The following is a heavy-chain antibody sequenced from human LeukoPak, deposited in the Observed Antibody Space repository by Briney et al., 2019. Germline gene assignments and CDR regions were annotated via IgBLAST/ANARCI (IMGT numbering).Heavy chain of an antibody. D-gene: IGHD3-9*01. CDR1: GGSISSGSYY. CDR3: ARDFKYYDILTGYVYGWFDP. J-gene: IGHJ5*02. V-gene: IGHV4-61*02. Sequence: PSQTLSLTCTVSGGSISSGSYYWSWIRQPAGKGLEWIGRIYTSGSTNYNPSLKSRVTISVDTSKNQFSLKLSSVTAADTAVYYCARDFKYYDILTGYVYGWFDPWGQGTLVTVSS. CDR2: IYTSGST.